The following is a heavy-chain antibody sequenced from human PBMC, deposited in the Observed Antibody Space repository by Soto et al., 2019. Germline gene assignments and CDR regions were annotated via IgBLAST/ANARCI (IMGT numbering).Heavy chain of an antibody. D-gene: IGHD2-21*02. V-gene: IGHV4-34*01. J-gene: IGHJ4*02. CDR1: DGSFIGYF. CDR3: ARGYVRATAYFDA. Sequence: QVELQQWGPGLVKPSETLSLTCTIHDGSFIGYFWSWIRQSPEKGLVWFGEINHSGRTSYNLSLRSRVTISVDTSTNQFSLKLTSVTAADPAVDYCARGYVRATAYFDAWGQGSPVIVSS. CDR2: INHSGRT.